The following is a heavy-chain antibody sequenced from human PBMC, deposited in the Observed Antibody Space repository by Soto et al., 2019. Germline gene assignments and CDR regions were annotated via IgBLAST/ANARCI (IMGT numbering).Heavy chain of an antibody. Sequence: GESLKISCKVSGYSFTSYWIGWVRQMPGKGLEWMGIIYPGDSDTRYSPSFQGQVTISADKSISTAYLQWSSLKASDTAMYYCARQDCSSTSCSTHYYYGMDVWGQGTTVTVSS. V-gene: IGHV5-51*01. CDR1: GYSFTSYW. CDR3: ARQDCSSTSCSTHYYYGMDV. D-gene: IGHD2-2*01. J-gene: IGHJ6*02. CDR2: IYPGDSDT.